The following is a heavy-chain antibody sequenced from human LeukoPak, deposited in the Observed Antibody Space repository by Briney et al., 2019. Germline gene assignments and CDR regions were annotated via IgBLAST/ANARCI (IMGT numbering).Heavy chain of an antibody. CDR2: ISSSGSTI. CDR3: ARDKQLWFGFDP. Sequence: PGGSLRLSCAASGFTFSDYYMSGIRQAPGKGLGWVSYISSSGSTIYYADSVKGRFTISRDNAKNSLYLQMNSLRAEDTAVYYCARDKQLWFGFDPWGQGTLVTVSS. J-gene: IGHJ5*02. D-gene: IGHD5-18*01. V-gene: IGHV3-11*01. CDR1: GFTFSDYY.